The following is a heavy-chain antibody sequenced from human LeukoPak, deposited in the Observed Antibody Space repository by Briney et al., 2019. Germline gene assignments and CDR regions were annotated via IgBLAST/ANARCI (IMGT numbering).Heavy chain of an antibody. Sequence: PGGPLRLSCAASGFTFSSYGMHWVRQAPGKGLEWVAVIWYDGSNKYYADSVKGRFTISRDNSKNTLYLQMNSLRAEDTAVYYCAKRDGSGSYYIGFDYWGQGTLVTVSS. V-gene: IGHV3-33*06. J-gene: IGHJ4*02. CDR3: AKRDGSGSYYIGFDY. D-gene: IGHD3-10*01. CDR2: IWYDGSNK. CDR1: GFTFSSYG.